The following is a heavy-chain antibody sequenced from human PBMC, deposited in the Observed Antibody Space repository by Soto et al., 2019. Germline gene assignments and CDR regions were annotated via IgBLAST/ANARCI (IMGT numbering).Heavy chain of an antibody. CDR1: GGTFKTYV. Sequence: QVQLVQSGAEVKKPGSSVNVSCKASGGTFKTYVITWVRQAPGQGLEWMGGIIPLFGTTTYAPKFQGRVTISADKSTNTVYMEMSSLRSDDTAVHYCARDHVAIKTEAGRSGWFDPWGQGTLVTVSS. D-gene: IGHD2-21*01. V-gene: IGHV1-69*06. CDR2: IIPLFGTT. CDR3: ARDHVAIKTEAGRSGWFDP. J-gene: IGHJ5*02.